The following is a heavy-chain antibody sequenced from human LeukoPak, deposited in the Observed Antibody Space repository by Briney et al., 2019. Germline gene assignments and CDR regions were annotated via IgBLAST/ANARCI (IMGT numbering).Heavy chain of an antibody. CDR2: MNPNSGNT. V-gene: IGHV1-8*01. Sequence: ASVKVSCKASGYTFTSYDINWVRQATGQGLEWMGWMNPNSGNTGYAQKFQGRVTMTRNTSISTAYMELSSLRSEDTAVYYCARIPPLGFSGYLYAFDIWGQGTMVTVSS. J-gene: IGHJ3*02. D-gene: IGHD3-22*01. CDR3: ARIPPLGFSGYLYAFDI. CDR1: GYTFTSYD.